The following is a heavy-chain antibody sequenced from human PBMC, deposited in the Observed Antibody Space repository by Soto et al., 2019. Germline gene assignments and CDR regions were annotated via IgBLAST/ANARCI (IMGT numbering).Heavy chain of an antibody. CDR1: GFTFSSYA. V-gene: IGHV3-23*01. D-gene: IGHD5-18*01. Sequence: GGSLRLSCAASGFTFSSYAMSWVRQAPGKGLEWVSAISGSGGSTYYADSVKGRFTISRDNSKNTLYLQMNSLRAEDTAVYYCANFVRDSYGSYFDYWGQGTLVTVSS. J-gene: IGHJ4*02. CDR2: ISGSGGST. CDR3: ANFVRDSYGSYFDY.